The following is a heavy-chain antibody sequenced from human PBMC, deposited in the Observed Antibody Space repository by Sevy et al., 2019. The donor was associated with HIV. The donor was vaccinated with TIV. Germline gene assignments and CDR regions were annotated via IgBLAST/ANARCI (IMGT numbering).Heavy chain of an antibody. CDR1: GLTVSSNF. CDR3: VRGKHISDYYGSFDY. Sequence: GGSLRLSCVASGLTVSSNFMSWVRQAPGKGLEWVSVIYIGGTTYYADSVKGRFTISRDNSKNTLYLQMNSLRAEDTAVYYCVRGKHISDYYGSFDYWGQGTLVTVSS. J-gene: IGHJ4*02. CDR2: IYIGGTT. D-gene: IGHD3-3*01. V-gene: IGHV3-53*01.